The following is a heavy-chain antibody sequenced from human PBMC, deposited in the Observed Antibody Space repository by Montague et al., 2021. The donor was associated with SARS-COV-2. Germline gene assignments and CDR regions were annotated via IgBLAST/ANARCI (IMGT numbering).Heavy chain of an antibody. Sequence: SETLSLTCTVSGGSMSDHYWAWIRQPPGKGLEWLAHIYYSGGINSXASLESRVSMSVDTSKNQFSLKLTSVTAADTAVYYCARAVSVRRAVNWFDPWGQGTLVTVSS. CDR1: GGSMSDHY. J-gene: IGHJ5*02. V-gene: IGHV4-59*11. CDR2: IYYSGGI. CDR3: ARAVSVRRAVNWFDP. D-gene: IGHD3-10*01.